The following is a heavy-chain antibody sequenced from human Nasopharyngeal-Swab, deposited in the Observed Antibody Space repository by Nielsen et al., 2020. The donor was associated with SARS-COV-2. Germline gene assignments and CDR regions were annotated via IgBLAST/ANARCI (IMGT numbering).Heavy chain of an antibody. CDR2: IYSGGST. D-gene: IGHD1-26*01. CDR3: AKEQYAGSSVDY. J-gene: IGHJ4*02. CDR1: GFTVSSNY. Sequence: GESLKISCAASGFTVSSNYMSWVRQAPGKGLEWVSVIYSGGSTYYADSVKGRFTISRDNSKNTLYLQMNSLRAEDTAVYYCAKEQYAGSSVDYWGQGTLVTVSS. V-gene: IGHV3-53*01.